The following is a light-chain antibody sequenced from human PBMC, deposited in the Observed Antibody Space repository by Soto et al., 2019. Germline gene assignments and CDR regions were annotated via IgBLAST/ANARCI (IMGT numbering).Light chain of an antibody. Sequence: QSVLTQPASVSGSPGQSITISCTGTSSDVGGYKYVSWYQQHPGKVPKLMIYEVSNRPSGVSNRFSGSKSGNTASLTISGLQAEDEADYYCTSYTIKTTYVFGTGTKVTVL. CDR2: EVS. CDR1: SSDVGGYKY. J-gene: IGLJ1*01. V-gene: IGLV2-14*01. CDR3: TSYTIKTTYV.